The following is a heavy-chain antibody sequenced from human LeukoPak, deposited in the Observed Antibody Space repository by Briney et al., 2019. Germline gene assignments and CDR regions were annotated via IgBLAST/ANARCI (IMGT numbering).Heavy chain of an antibody. D-gene: IGHD5-12*01. V-gene: IGHV3-30*03. J-gene: IGHJ6*02. CDR3: ARDLGLPVATTYYYYGMDL. CDR1: AFTFSSYG. CDR2: ISYDGKNE. Sequence: GGSLRLSCEASAFTFSSYGMHWARQAPGKGLEWVSLISYDGKNEYYGESVKGRFTISRDNSRNTLYLQMNSLRDDDTALYYCARDLGLPVATTYYYYGMDLWGQGTTVTVFS.